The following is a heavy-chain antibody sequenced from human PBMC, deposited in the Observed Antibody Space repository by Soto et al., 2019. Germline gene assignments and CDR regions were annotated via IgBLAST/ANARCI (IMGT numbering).Heavy chain of an antibody. CDR3: ARAVNWNEFDP. CDR1: GFTFRDYY. CDR2: IHSSGATI. J-gene: IGHJ5*02. Sequence: GGSLRLSCAASGFTFRDYYMSWIRQAPGKGLEWVSYIHSSGATIYYADSVKGRFTISRDNAKNSLYLQMNSLRAEDTAVYYCARAVNWNEFDPWGQGTLVTVSS. V-gene: IGHV3-11*01. D-gene: IGHD1-1*01.